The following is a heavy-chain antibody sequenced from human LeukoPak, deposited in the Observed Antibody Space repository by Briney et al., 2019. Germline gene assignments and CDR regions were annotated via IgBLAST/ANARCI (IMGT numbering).Heavy chain of an antibody. CDR2: IYPGDSDT. D-gene: IGHD3-22*01. J-gene: IGHJ6*02. CDR1: GYSFTSYW. V-gene: IGHV5-51*01. Sequence: GESLKISCKGSGYSFTSYWIGWVRQMPGKGLEWMGIIYPGDSDTRYSPSFQGQVTISADKSISTAYLQWSSLKASDTAMYYCARHGDSSDYPYYGMDVWGQGTTVTVSS. CDR3: ARHGDSSDYPYYGMDV.